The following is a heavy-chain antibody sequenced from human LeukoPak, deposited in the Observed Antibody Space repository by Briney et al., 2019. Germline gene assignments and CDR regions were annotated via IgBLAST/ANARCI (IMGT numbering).Heavy chain of an antibody. Sequence: PGGSLRLSCAASRFTFRSYSMTWVRQAPGKGLEWDSSISSSGSYIYYADSVKGRFTISRDNSKNTLYLQMNSLRAEDTAVYYCARGAPLTYYDSSGYPHFDYWGQGTLVTVSS. CDR2: ISSSGSYI. V-gene: IGHV3-21*01. CDR3: ARGAPLTYYDSSGYPHFDY. J-gene: IGHJ4*02. CDR1: RFTFRSYS. D-gene: IGHD3-22*01.